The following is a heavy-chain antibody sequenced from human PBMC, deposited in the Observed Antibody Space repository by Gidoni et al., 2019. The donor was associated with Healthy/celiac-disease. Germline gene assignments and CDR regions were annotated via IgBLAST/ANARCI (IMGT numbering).Heavy chain of an antibody. CDR3: TTGAGNYFDY. Sequence: ELQLVESGGGVVKPGGSRNIPLSASGFRFRNAWLSWVRPAPGKGLEWVGSIKSKTDGGKTDYAAPVKGRFTISRDDSKNTLYLQMNSLKIEDTAVYYCTTGAGNYFDYWGQGTLVTVSS. V-gene: IGHV3-15*01. CDR1: GFRFRNAW. J-gene: IGHJ4*02. D-gene: IGHD6-13*01. CDR2: IKSKTDGGKT.